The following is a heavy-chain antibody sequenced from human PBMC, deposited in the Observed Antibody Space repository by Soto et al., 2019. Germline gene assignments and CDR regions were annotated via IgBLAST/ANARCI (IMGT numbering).Heavy chain of an antibody. CDR1: GGSISSSSYY. Sequence: SETLSLTCTVSGGSISSSSYYWGWIRQPPGKGLEWIGSIYYSGSTYYNPSLKSRVTISVDTSKNQFSLKLSSVTAADTAVYYCTISTQGEPPWGQGTLVTVSS. CDR2: IYYSGST. D-gene: IGHD3-16*01. V-gene: IGHV4-39*03. CDR3: TISTQGEPP. J-gene: IGHJ5*02.